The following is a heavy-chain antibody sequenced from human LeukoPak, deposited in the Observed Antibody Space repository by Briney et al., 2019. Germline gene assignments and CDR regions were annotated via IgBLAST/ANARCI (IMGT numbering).Heavy chain of an antibody. D-gene: IGHD2/OR15-2a*01. V-gene: IGHV3-48*01. J-gene: IGHJ4*02. CDR3: ARGVGNFRYYFDY. CDR1: GFTFDDYG. Sequence: GGSLRLSCAASGFTFDDYGMSWVRQAPGKGLEWVSYISSSSSTIYYADSVKGRFTISRDNAKNSLYLQLNSLRAEDTAVYYCARGVGNFRYYFDYWGQGTLVTVSS. CDR2: ISSSSSTI.